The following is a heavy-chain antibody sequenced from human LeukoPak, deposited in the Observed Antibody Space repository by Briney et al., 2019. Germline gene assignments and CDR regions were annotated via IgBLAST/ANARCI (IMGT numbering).Heavy chain of an antibody. J-gene: IGHJ5*02. CDR3: ARKCVVVVPGRGVYNWFDP. CDR2: INPKSGGT. CDR1: GYTFTGYY. V-gene: IGHV1-2*02. Sequence: ASVKVSCKASGYTFTGYYMHWVRQAPGQGLEWMGWINPKSGGTNYAQKFQGRVTMTRDTSISTAYMELSRLRSDDTAVYYCARKCVVVVPGRGVYNWFDPWGQGTLVTVSS. D-gene: IGHD2-2*01.